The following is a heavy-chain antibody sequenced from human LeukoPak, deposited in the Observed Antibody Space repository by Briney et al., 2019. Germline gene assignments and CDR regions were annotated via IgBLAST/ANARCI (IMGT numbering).Heavy chain of an antibody. J-gene: IGHJ6*02. Sequence: GGSLRLSCAASGFTFSSYGMHWVRQAPGKGLEWVAVIWYDGSNKYYADSVKGRFTISRDNSKNTLYLQMNSLRAEDTAVYYCARDAKDYYDSSGYQYYYHYYGMDVWGQGTTVTVSS. D-gene: IGHD3-22*01. V-gene: IGHV3-33*01. CDR3: ARDAKDYYDSSGYQYYYHYYGMDV. CDR1: GFTFSSYG. CDR2: IWYDGSNK.